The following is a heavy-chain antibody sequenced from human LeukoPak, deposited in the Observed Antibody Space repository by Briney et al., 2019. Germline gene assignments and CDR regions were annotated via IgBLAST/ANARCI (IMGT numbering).Heavy chain of an antibody. V-gene: IGHV3-48*01. CDR2: ISSSSSTI. CDR1: GFTFSSYS. CDR3: VRDGGGGYNQIDY. J-gene: IGHJ4*02. Sequence: GGSLRLSCAASGFTFSSYSMNWVRQAPGKGLEWVSYISSSSSTIYYADSEKGRFTISRDNFKNTVYLQANSLRIEDTAVYYCVRDGGGGYNQIDYWGQGILVTVSS. D-gene: IGHD5-24*01.